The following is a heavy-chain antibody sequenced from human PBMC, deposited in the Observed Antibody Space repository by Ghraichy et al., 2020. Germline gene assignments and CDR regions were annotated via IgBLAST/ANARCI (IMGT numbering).Heavy chain of an antibody. CDR3: SRGLHTATLDY. CDR2: IYSGSST. D-gene: IGHD5-18*01. Sequence: GGSLRLSCAASGFTVSSTYMSWVRQAPGKGLEWVSVIYSGSSTYYADSVKSRFTISRDNSKNTLYLQLNSLRAEDTAVYYCSRGLHTATLDYWGQGTLVTVSS. J-gene: IGHJ4*02. CDR1: GFTVSSTY. V-gene: IGHV3-66*02.